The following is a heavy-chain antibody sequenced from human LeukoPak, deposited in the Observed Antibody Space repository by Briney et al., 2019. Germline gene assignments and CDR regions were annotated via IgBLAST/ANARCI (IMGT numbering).Heavy chain of an antibody. V-gene: IGHV4-61*01. J-gene: IGHJ6*02. CDR2: IYYSGST. CDR1: GGSVSSGTYY. D-gene: IGHD4-17*01. CDR3: ASTFRGVTTDYYYGTDV. Sequence: NPSETLSLTCTVSGGSVSSGTYYWGWIRQPPGKGLEWIGYIYYSGSTNYNPSLKSRVTVSVDTSKNQFSLKLSSVTAADTAVYYCASTFRGVTTDYYYGTDVWGQGTTVTVSS.